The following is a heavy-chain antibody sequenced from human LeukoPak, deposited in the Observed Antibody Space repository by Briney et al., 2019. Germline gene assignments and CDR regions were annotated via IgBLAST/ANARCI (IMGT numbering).Heavy chain of an antibody. J-gene: IGHJ4*02. V-gene: IGHV1-2*02. Sequence: GASVKVSCKASGYTFTGYYMHWVRQAPGQGLEWMGWINPNSGGTNYAQKFQGRVTMTRDTSISTAYMELSRLRSDDTAVYYCARVGVGDSSGYYDYWGQGTLVTVSS. CDR3: ARVGVGDSSGYYDY. CDR1: GYTFTGYY. CDR2: INPNSGGT. D-gene: IGHD3-22*01.